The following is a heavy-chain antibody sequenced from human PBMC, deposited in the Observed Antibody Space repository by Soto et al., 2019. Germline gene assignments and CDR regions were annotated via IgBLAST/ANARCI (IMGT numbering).Heavy chain of an antibody. CDR3: ARAYGDYYLDY. Sequence: QVQLQESGPGLVKSSQSLSLTCTVSGDSSRRSGYYLNWIRQHPGKGLQWIGYISDSGSTYYNPSLKSRVTMSVDRSKKQFSLKVNSVTGADTAVYYCARAYGDYYLDYWGRGTLVTVSS. V-gene: IGHV4-31*03. CDR1: GDSSRRSGYY. D-gene: IGHD2-21*02. J-gene: IGHJ4*02. CDR2: ISDSGST.